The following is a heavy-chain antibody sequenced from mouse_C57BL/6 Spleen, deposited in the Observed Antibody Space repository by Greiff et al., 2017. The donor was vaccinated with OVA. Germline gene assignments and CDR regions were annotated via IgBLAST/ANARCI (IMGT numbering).Heavy chain of an antibody. V-gene: IGHV2-5*01. D-gene: IGHD1-1*01. CDR3: AKNVHTVVDYYARDY. CDR1: GFSLTSYG. J-gene: IGHJ4*01. CDR2: IWRGGST. Sequence: VKVVESGPGLVQPSQSLSITCTVSGFSLTSYGVHWVRQSPGKGLEWLGVIWRGGSTDYNAAFMSRLSITKDNSKSQVFFKMNSLQADDTAIYYCAKNVHTVVDYYARDYWGQGTSVTVSS.